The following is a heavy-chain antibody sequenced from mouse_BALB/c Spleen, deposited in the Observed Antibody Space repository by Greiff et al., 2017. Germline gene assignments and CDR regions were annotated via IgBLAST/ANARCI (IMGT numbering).Heavy chain of an antibody. CDR2: INPSSGYT. J-gene: IGHJ4*01. Sequence: VQLQQSAAELARPGASVKMSCKASGYTFTSYTMHWVKQRPGQGLEWIVYINPSSGYTEYNQKFKDKTTLTADKSSSTAYMQLSSLTSEDSAVYYCASSYAYAMDYWGQGTSVTVSS. V-gene: IGHV1-4*02. CDR3: ASSYAYAMDY. D-gene: IGHD1-1*01. CDR1: GYTFTSYT.